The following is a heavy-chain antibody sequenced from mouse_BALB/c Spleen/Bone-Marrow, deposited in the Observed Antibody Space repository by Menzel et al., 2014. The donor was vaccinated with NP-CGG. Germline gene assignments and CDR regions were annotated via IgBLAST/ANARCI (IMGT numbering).Heavy chain of an antibody. Sequence: QVQLQQSGAELAKPGASVKMSCKASGYTFTSYWMHWVKQRPGQGLEWIGYINPSTGYTEYNQKFEDKATLTADKSSSTAYMQLSSLTSEDSAVYYCASPYGNYDAMDYWGQGTSVTVSS. CDR2: INPSTGYT. V-gene: IGHV1-7*01. CDR3: ASPYGNYDAMDY. CDR1: GYTFTSYW. J-gene: IGHJ4*01. D-gene: IGHD2-1*01.